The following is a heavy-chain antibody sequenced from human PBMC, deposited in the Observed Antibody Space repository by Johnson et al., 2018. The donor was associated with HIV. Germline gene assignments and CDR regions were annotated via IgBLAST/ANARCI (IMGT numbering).Heavy chain of an antibody. CDR3: ARERINDGFDI. Sequence: QVQLVESGGGVVQPGRSLRLSCAASGFTFSRYAMHWVRQAPGKGLEWVAVISYHGSNKYYADSVKGRFTISRDNSKNTLYLHMNRLRAEGTAVYYCARERINDGFDIWGQGTMVTVSS. V-gene: IGHV3-30-3*01. CDR2: ISYHGSNK. J-gene: IGHJ3*02. CDR1: GFTFSRYA. D-gene: IGHD2-15*01.